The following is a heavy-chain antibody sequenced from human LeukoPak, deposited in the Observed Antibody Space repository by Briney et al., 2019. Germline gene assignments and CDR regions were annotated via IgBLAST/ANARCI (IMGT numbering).Heavy chain of an antibody. D-gene: IGHD3-16*01. J-gene: IGHJ3*02. CDR2: INPNSGDT. CDR1: GYTFTGFY. Sequence: GASVKVSCKASGYTFTGFYIHWVRQAPGQGLEWMGWINPNSGDTNYAQKFQGWVIMTRDTSITTAYMELSRLRSDDTAVYYCARGSPHFDTVWGSPLWDIWGQGTVVTVSS. V-gene: IGHV1-2*04. CDR3: ARGSPHFDTVWGSPLWDI.